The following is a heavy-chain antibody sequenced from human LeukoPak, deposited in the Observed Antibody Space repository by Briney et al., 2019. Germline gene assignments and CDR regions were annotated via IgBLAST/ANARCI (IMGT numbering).Heavy chain of an antibody. Sequence: SGGSLRLSCAASGFTFSSYSMNWVRQAPGKGLEWVSAISGSGGSTYYADSVKGRFTISRDNSKNTLYLQMNSLRAEDTAVYYCAKGSGYYDSSGYDYWGQGTLVTVSS. CDR1: GFTFSSYS. V-gene: IGHV3-23*01. CDR3: AKGSGYYDSSGYDY. J-gene: IGHJ4*02. D-gene: IGHD3-22*01. CDR2: ISGSGGST.